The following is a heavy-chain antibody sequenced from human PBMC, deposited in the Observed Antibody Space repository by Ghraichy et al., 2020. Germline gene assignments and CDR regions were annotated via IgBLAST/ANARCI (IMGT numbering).Heavy chain of an antibody. D-gene: IGHD5-12*01. V-gene: IGHV3-33*01. J-gene: IGHJ4*02. CDR1: GFTFSSYG. CDR3: ARSRGGYDRVGYFDY. CDR2: IWYDGSNK. Sequence: GGSLRLSCAASGFTFSSYGMHWVRQAPGKGLEWVAVIWYDGSNKYYADSVKGRFTISRDNSKNTLYLQMNSLRAEDTAVYYCARSRGGYDRVGYFDYWGQGTLVTVSS.